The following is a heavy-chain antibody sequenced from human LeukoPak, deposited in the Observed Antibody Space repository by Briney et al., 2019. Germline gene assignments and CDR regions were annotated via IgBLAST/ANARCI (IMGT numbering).Heavy chain of an antibody. CDR3: AFNHLFDY. J-gene: IGHJ4*02. Sequence: GGSLRFSCAASAFTFSRYAMSWVRQAPGKGLEWVSAISGSGDSTYYADSVKGRFTISRDNSKNTLYLQMNSLRAEDTAVYYCAFNHLFDYWGQGTLVTVSS. D-gene: IGHD1-14*01. CDR1: AFTFSRYA. V-gene: IGHV3-23*01. CDR2: ISGSGDST.